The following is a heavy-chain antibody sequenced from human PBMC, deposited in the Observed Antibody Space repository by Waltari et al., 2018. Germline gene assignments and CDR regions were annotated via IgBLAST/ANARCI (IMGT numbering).Heavy chain of an antibody. J-gene: IGHJ4*02. CDR2: SSSGSSYI. D-gene: IGHD2-15*01. V-gene: IGHV3-21*01. CDR1: GFTFSSYT. Sequence: EVQLVGSGGGLVKPGGSLRLSCAASGFTFSSYTMNWVRQAPGKGLGWFSSSSSGSSYIYYADSVKGRFTISRDNAKNSLYLQLNSLRVEDTAVYYCAREWGVMVGTAGFYFDYWGQGALVTVSS. CDR3: AREWGVMVGTAGFYFDY.